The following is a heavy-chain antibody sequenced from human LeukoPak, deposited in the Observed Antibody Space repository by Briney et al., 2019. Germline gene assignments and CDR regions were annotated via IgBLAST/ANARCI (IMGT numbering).Heavy chain of an antibody. CDR1: GGTFSSYA. CDR3: ASSYYYDSSGYYYVH. Sequence: SVKVSCKASGGTFSSYAISWVRQAPGQGLEWMGGIIPIFGTANYAQKFQGRVTFTTDESTSTAYMELSSLRSEDTAVYYCASSYYYDSSGYYYVHWGQGTLVTVSS. V-gene: IGHV1-69*05. CDR2: IIPIFGTA. J-gene: IGHJ4*02. D-gene: IGHD3-22*01.